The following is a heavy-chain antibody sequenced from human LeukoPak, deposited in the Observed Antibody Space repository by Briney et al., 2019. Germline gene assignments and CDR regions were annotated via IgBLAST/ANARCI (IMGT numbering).Heavy chain of an antibody. D-gene: IGHD1-14*01. Sequence: PGGSLRLSCTVSGFTVSSNSMSWVRQAPGKGLEWVSGINWNSGSIGYADSVKGRFTITRDNAKNSLYLQMNSLRAEDTALYYCAKGVRAGDDTGGNDYWGQGTLVTVSS. V-gene: IGHV3-9*01. J-gene: IGHJ4*02. CDR1: GFTVSSNS. CDR2: INWNSGSI. CDR3: AKGVRAGDDTGGNDY.